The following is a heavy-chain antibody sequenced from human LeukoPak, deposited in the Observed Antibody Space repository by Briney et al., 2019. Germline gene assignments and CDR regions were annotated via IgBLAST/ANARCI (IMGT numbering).Heavy chain of an antibody. CDR2: ISYDGSNK. V-gene: IGHV3-30-3*01. Sequence: GGSLRLSCAASGFTFSSYAMHWVRQAPGKGLEWAAVISYDGSNKYYADSVKGRFTISRDNSKNTLYLQMNSLRAEDTAVYYCARGPAPSPIDYWGQGTLVTVSS. CDR1: GFTFSSYA. CDR3: ARGPAPSPIDY. J-gene: IGHJ4*02.